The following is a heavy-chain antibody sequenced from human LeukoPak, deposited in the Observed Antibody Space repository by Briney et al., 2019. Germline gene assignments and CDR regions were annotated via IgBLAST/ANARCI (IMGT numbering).Heavy chain of an antibody. Sequence: ASVKVSCKASGGTFSSYAISWVRQAPGQGLEWMGGIIPIFGTANYAQKFQGGVTITTDESTSTAYMELSSLRSEDTAVYYCARAGGVLRYFDWPSRGMDVWGKGTTVTVSS. CDR3: ARAGGVLRYFDWPSRGMDV. CDR1: GGTFSSYA. CDR2: IIPIFGTA. D-gene: IGHD3-9*01. J-gene: IGHJ6*03. V-gene: IGHV1-69*05.